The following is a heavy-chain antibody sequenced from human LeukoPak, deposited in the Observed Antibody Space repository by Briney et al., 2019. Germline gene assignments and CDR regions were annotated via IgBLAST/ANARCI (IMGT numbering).Heavy chain of an antibody. CDR2: SSSSGGAL. CDR1: GFTLSSYE. V-gene: IGHV3-48*03. CDR3: IRDPAVAADDY. Sequence: GSLRLSCAASGFTLSSYEMNWVRQAPGKGLEWVSYSSSSGGALYHADSVKGRFTISRDNAKNSLSLQMNSLRAEDTAVYYCIRDPAVAADDYWGQGTLVTVSS. J-gene: IGHJ4*02. D-gene: IGHD6-19*01.